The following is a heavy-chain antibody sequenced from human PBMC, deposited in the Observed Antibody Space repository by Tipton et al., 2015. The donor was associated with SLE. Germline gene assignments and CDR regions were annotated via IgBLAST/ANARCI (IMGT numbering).Heavy chain of an antibody. CDR3: ARGRFSPDY. J-gene: IGHJ4*02. D-gene: IGHD3-3*01. V-gene: IGHV4-31*03. CDR2: IYYSGNT. CDR1: GGSIGSGGYY. Sequence: TLSLTCTVSGGSIGSGGYYWSWIRQHPGKGLEWIGCIYYSGNTYYNPSLKSRVTISVDTSKNQFSLKMSSVTAADTAVYYCARGRFSPDYWGQGTLVTVSS.